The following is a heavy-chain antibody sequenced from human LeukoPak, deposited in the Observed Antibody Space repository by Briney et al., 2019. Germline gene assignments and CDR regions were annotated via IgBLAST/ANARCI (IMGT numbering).Heavy chain of an antibody. D-gene: IGHD2-8*02. J-gene: IGHJ3*02. CDR2: FNNTGST. CDR1: GYSISSGYY. Sequence: PWETLSLTCAVSGYSISSGYYWGWIRQPPGKGLEWIGNFNNTGSTYYNPSLRSRVTISVDTSKNQFSLTLSSVTAADTAVYYCSRHYWAPGAFDIWGQGTMVTVSS. CDR3: SRHYWAPGAFDI. V-gene: IGHV4-38-2*01.